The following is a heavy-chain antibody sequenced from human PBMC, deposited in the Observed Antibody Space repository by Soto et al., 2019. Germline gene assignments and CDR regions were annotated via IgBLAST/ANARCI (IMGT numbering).Heavy chain of an antibody. Sequence: GASVKVSCKASGYTFTSYAMHWVRQAPGQRLEWIGWINAGNGNTKYSQKFQGRVTITRDTSASTAYMELSSLRSEDTAVYYCARVGFSYSSRRYYYYMDVWGKGTTVTVSS. CDR1: GYTFTSYA. D-gene: IGHD6-13*01. CDR2: INAGNGNT. J-gene: IGHJ6*03. CDR3: ARVGFSYSSRRYYYYMDV. V-gene: IGHV1-3*01.